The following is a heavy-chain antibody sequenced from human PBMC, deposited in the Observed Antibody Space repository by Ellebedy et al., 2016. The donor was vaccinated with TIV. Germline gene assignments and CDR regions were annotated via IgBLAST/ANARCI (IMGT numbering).Heavy chain of an antibody. CDR3: ASHLNYYDSSGYPD. D-gene: IGHD3-22*01. J-gene: IGHJ4*02. Sequence: GGSLRLXXAASGFTFSDYYMSWIRQAPGKGLEWVSYISSSGSTIYYADSVKGRFTISRDNAKNSLYLQMNSLRAEDTAVYYCASHLNYYDSSGYPDWGQGTLVTVSS. CDR2: ISSSGSTI. V-gene: IGHV3-11*01. CDR1: GFTFSDYY.